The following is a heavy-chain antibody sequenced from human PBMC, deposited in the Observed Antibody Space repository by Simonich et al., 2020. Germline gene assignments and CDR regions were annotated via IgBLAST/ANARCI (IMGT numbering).Heavy chain of an antibody. V-gene: IGHV4-34*01. D-gene: IGHD4-17*01. J-gene: IGHJ4*02. CDR3: ARTQKTTVTYYFDY. CDR1: GGSFSGYY. Sequence: QVQLQQWGAGLLKPSETLSLTCAVYGGSFSGYYWSWIRQPPGKGLEWIGEINHSGSTNYNPSLKSRVTISVDTSKNQFSLKLSSVTAADTAVYYCARTQKTTVTYYFDYRGQGTLVTVCS. CDR2: INHSGST.